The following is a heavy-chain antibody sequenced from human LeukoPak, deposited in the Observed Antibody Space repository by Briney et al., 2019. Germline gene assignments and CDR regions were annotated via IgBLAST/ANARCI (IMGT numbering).Heavy chain of an antibody. CDR2: IYYSGST. V-gene: IGHV4-59*01. D-gene: IGHD6-19*01. J-gene: IGHJ4*02. CDR1: GGSISSYY. Sequence: PSETLSLTCTVSGGSISSYYWSWIRQPPGKGLEWIGYIYYSGSTNYNPSLKSRVTISVDTSKNQFSLKLSSVTAADTAVYYCARGEQWQTLNYFDYWGQGTLVTVSS. CDR3: ARGEQWQTLNYFDY.